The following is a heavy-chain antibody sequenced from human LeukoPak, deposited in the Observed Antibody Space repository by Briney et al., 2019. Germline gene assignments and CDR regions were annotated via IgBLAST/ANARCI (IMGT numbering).Heavy chain of an antibody. CDR2: ISSSSSTI. CDR1: GFTFSSYS. CDR3: ARDLRRGYSGYDPY. Sequence: GGFLRLSCAASGFTFSSYSMNWVRQAPGKGLEWVSYISSSSSTIYYADSVKGRFTVSRDNAKNSLYLQMNSLRAEDTAVYYCARDLRRGYSGYDPYWGQGTLVTVSS. J-gene: IGHJ4*02. V-gene: IGHV3-48*04. D-gene: IGHD5-12*01.